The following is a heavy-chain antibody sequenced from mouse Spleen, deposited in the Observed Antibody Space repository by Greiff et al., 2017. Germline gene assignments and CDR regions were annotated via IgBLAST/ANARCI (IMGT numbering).Heavy chain of an antibody. CDR2: ISSGSSTI. CDR3: ARLPYYYGSSTAWFAY. Sequence: EVMLVESGGGLVKPGGSLKLSCAASGFTFSDYGMHWVRQAPEKGLEWVAYISSGSSTIYYADTVKGRFTISRDNAKNTLFLQMTSLRSKDTAMYYCARLPYYYGSSTAWFAYWGQGTLVTVS. V-gene: IGHV5-17*01. J-gene: IGHJ3*01. CDR1: GFTFSDYG. D-gene: IGHD1-1*01.